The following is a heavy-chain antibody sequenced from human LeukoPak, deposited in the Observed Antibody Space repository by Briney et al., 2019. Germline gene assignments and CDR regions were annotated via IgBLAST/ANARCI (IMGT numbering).Heavy chain of an antibody. V-gene: IGHV1-2*06. CDR3: ARGPSGYCSGGSCYLVDY. J-gene: IGHJ4*02. Sequence: GASVKVSCKASGYTFTGYYMHWVRQAPGQGLEWMGRINPNSGGTNYAQKFQGRGTMTRDTSISTAYMELSRLRSDDTAVYYCARGPSGYCSGGSCYLVDYWGQGTLVTVSS. CDR2: INPNSGGT. CDR1: GYTFTGYY. D-gene: IGHD2-15*01.